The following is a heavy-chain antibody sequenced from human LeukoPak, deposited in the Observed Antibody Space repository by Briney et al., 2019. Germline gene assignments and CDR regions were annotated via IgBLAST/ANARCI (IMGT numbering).Heavy chain of an antibody. J-gene: IGHJ4*02. Sequence: SETLSLTCTVFGGSISNYHWSWLRQPPGKGLEWIGYISYSGTTNYNPSLKSRVTISVDTSKNQFSLKLSSVTAADTAVYYCARYGSGSYLDYWGQGTLVTVSS. D-gene: IGHD3-10*01. CDR2: ISYSGTT. CDR3: ARYGSGSYLDY. CDR1: GGSISNYH. V-gene: IGHV4-59*01.